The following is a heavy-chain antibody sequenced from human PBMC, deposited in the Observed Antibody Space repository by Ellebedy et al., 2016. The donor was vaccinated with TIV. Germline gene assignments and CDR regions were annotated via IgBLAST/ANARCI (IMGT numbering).Heavy chain of an antibody. Sequence: AASVKVSCKASGYTFTGYYMHWVRQAPGQGLEWMGWINPNSGCTNYAQKFQGWVTMTRDTSISTAYMELSRLRSDDTAVYYCARVGEVAATPCSYWGQGTLVTVSS. CDR2: INPNSGCT. CDR3: ARVGEVAATPCSY. CDR1: GYTFTGYY. J-gene: IGHJ4*02. D-gene: IGHD2-15*01. V-gene: IGHV1-2*04.